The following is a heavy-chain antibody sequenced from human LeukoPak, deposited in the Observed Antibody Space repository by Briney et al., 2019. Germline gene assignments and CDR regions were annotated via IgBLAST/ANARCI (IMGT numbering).Heavy chain of an antibody. CDR1: GLTFSSHW. CDR3: ATDYYDSSAYYRAGY. J-gene: IGHJ4*02. Sequence: PGGSLRLSCAASGLTFSSHWMHWVRQAPGKGLVWVSRITNDGSSTTYADSVKGRFTISRDNAKNSLYLQMNSLRAEDTAVYYCATDYYDSSAYYRAGYWGQGTLVTVSS. V-gene: IGHV3-74*01. D-gene: IGHD3-22*01. CDR2: ITNDGSST.